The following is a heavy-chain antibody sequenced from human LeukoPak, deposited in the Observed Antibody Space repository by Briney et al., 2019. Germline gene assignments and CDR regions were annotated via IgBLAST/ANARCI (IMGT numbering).Heavy chain of an antibody. J-gene: IGHJ4*02. D-gene: IGHD6-13*01. V-gene: IGHV3-21*01. CDR1: GFTFSSYS. CDR2: VSTGSNYI. Sequence: RPGGSLRLSCTASGFTFSSYSLNWVRQAPGKGLEWVSSVSTGSNYIYYADSVKGRFTISRDNAKNSLYLQMNSLRAEDTAVYYCARVSGGAAADYWGQGTLVTVSS. CDR3: ARVSGGAAADY.